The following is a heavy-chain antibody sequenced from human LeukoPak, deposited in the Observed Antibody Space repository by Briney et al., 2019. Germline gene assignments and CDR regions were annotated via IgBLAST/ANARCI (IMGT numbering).Heavy chain of an antibody. V-gene: IGHV4-4*07. CDR3: AREGDYYDSSGYS. Sequence: SETLSLTCTVSGGSISSYHWSWIRQPAGKGLEWIGRIFSSGSTNYNPSLKSRVTMSVDASKNQFSLKLSSVTAADTAVYYCAREGDYYDSSGYSWGQGTLVTVAS. CDR2: IFSSGST. J-gene: IGHJ4*02. D-gene: IGHD3-22*01. CDR1: GGSISSYH.